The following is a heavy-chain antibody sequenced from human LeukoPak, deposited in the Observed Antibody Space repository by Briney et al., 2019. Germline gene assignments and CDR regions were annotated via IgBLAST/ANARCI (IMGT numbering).Heavy chain of an antibody. CDR1: GFTFRSYG. CDR3: AELGITMIGGV. J-gene: IGHJ6*04. Sequence: GGTLRLSCAASGFTFRSYGMSWVRQAPGKGLEWVSGFSSSGSTIYYADSVKGRFTISRDNAKNSLYLQMNSLRAEDTAVYYCAELGITMIGGVWGKGTTVTISS. D-gene: IGHD3-10*02. CDR2: FSSSGSTI. V-gene: IGHV3-48*04.